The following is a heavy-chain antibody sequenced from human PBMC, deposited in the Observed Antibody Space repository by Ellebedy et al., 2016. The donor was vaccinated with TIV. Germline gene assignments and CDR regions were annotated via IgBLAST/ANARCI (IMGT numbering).Heavy chain of an antibody. D-gene: IGHD4-23*01. Sequence: GESLKISCVASGFTFSTYSMNWVRQAPGKGLEWVSHISTSGTTKYYADSVKGRFTISRDNAKSSLYLQVNSLRAEDTAVYYCAYDCGGYSFLDCWGQGTPVTVSS. J-gene: IGHJ4*02. CDR3: AYDCGGYSFLDC. V-gene: IGHV3-48*04. CDR1: GFTFSTYS. CDR2: ISTSGTTK.